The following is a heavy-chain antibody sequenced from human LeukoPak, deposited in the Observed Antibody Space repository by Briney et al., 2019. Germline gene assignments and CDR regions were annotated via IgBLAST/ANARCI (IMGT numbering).Heavy chain of an antibody. CDR1: GGSISSGSYY. CDR2: IYYVGST. J-gene: IGHJ4*02. Sequence: SETLSLTCTVSGGSISSGSYYGSWIRQPAGEGLEWLGNIYYVGSTYYNPSLKSRVTISVDTSKNQFSLKLSSVTAADTAVYYCARGYYDYVWGSYRYPDYWGQGTLVTVSS. CDR3: ARGYYDYVWGSYRYPDY. V-gene: IGHV4-39*01. D-gene: IGHD3-16*02.